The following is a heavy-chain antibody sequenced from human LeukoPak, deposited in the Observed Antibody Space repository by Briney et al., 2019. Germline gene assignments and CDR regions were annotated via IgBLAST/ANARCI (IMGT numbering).Heavy chain of an antibody. V-gene: IGHV3-23*01. Sequence: PGGSLRLFCAASGFTFSRYAMSWVRQAPGKGLEWVSAISGSGGGTYYADSMKGRFTISRDNSRNTVYLQMNSLRVADTAVYYCAKDLRHDGRYDFDHWGQGTLVTVSS. J-gene: IGHJ4*02. CDR1: GFTFSRYA. D-gene: IGHD5-12*01. CDR2: ISGSGGGT. CDR3: AKDLRHDGRYDFDH.